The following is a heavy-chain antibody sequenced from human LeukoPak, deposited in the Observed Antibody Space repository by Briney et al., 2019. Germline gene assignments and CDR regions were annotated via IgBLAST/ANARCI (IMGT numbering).Heavy chain of an antibody. CDR2: IYSGGNT. CDR1: GLTVSSNY. Sequence: PGGSLRLSCAASGLTVSSNYMSWVRQAPGKGVEGVSVIYSGGNTYYTDSVKGRFTISRDNSKNTLYLQMNSLRAEDTAVYYCARYNFYGGTPFDCWGQGTLVTVSS. D-gene: IGHD3-3*01. CDR3: ARYNFYGGTPFDC. V-gene: IGHV3-66*01. J-gene: IGHJ4*02.